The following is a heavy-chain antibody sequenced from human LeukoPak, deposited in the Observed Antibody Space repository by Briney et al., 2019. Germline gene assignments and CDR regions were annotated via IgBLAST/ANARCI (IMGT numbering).Heavy chain of an antibody. CDR1: GYTFSTHD. Sequence: VASVKVSCKTSGYTFSTHDINWVRQAAGQGVEWMGWMTPNSGNTGFGQKFQGRATITRDTSITTAYLELSSLRSEDTAVYYCARDRPLVNSGYYVDYWGQGTLVTVSS. CDR3: ARDRPLVNSGYYVDY. V-gene: IGHV1-8*03. J-gene: IGHJ4*02. CDR2: MTPNSGNT. D-gene: IGHD3-22*01.